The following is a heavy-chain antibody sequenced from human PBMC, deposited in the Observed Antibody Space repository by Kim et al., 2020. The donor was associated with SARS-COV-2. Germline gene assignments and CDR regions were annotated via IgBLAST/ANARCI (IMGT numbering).Heavy chain of an antibody. V-gene: IGHV5-51*01. CDR3: ARPVAVAGLDAFDI. J-gene: IGHJ3*02. D-gene: IGHD6-19*01. Sequence: YSPSFQGQVTISADKSISTAYLQWSSLKASDTAMYYCARPVAVAGLDAFDIWGQGTMVTVSS.